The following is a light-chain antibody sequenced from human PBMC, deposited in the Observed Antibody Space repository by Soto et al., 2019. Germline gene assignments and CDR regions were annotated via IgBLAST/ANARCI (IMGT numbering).Light chain of an antibody. CDR2: EVS. CDR1: SSDVGTFNL. CDR3: SSYSGASASSASYV. J-gene: IGLJ1*01. V-gene: IGLV2-23*02. Sequence: QSVLTQPASGSGSPGQSITISCTGTSSDVGTFNLVSWYQQHPGKAPKLLIFEVSNRPSGVSIRFSGSKSGNTASLTISGLQAEDEADYYCSSYSGASASSASYVFATGTKVTVL.